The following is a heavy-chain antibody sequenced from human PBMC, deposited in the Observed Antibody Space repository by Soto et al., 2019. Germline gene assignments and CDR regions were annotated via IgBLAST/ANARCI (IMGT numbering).Heavy chain of an antibody. V-gene: IGHV3-23*01. CDR1: GFTFSTSA. CDR3: AKRLYCSSTRCYGFNS. CDR2: ISSSGADT. J-gene: IGHJ4*02. Sequence: EVQLLESGGGLVQPGGSLRLSCAASGFTFSTSAMSWVRQAPGMGLELVSAISSSGADTYYADSVKGRFTISKDNSKNTLYLQMNSLRAEDTAIYYCAKRLYCSSTRCYGFNSGGQGTLVTVSS. D-gene: IGHD2-2*01.